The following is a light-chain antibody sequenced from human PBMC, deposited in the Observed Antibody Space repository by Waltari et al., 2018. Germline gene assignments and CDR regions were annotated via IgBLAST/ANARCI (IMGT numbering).Light chain of an antibody. Sequence: DIQMTQYPSSVSASVGDSVTITCRASQGVSTCLAWYQQKPKKAPKSLIYAASNLHSGVPSRFSGSGSETDFTLTITGLQPEDFATYYCQQYHSYPITFGQGTRLEI. V-gene: IGKV1D-16*01. J-gene: IGKJ5*01. CDR1: QGVSTC. CDR3: QQYHSYPIT. CDR2: AAS.